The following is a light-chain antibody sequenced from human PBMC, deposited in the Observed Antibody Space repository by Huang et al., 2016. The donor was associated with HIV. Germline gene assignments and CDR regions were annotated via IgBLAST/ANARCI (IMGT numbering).Light chain of an antibody. CDR2: GAS. J-gene: IGKJ2*01. CDR1: QSVGSQ. V-gene: IGKV3-15*01. Sequence: DTVMTQTPATLSVSPGERPTLSCRASQSVGSQLAWFQQKPGQAPTLPIHGASTRATGIPARFRGSGSGTEFTLTISGLQSEDFAVYYCQQYNNWPYTFGQGTKLEIK. CDR3: QQYNNWPYT.